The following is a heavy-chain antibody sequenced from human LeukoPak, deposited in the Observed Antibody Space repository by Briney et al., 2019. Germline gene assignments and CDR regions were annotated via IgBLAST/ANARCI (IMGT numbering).Heavy chain of an antibody. CDR3: ASSPAAAGTNRFYFDY. J-gene: IGHJ4*02. V-gene: IGHV1-24*01. CDR2: FDPEDGET. D-gene: IGHD6-13*01. CDR1: GYTLTELS. Sequence: ASVKVSCKVSGYTLTELSMHWVRQAPGKGLEWMGGFDPEDGETIYAQKFQGRVTITADESTSTAYMELSSLRSEDTAVYYCASSPAAAGTNRFYFDYWGQGTLVTVSS.